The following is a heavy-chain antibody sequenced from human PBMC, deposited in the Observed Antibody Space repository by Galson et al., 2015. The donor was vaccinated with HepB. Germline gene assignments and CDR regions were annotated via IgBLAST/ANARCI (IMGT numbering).Heavy chain of an antibody. J-gene: IGHJ3*02. CDR2: INPNSGGT. CDR1: GYTFTGYY. D-gene: IGHD3-9*01. Sequence: SVKVSCKASGYTFTGYYMHWVRQAPGQGLEWMGWINPNSGGTNYAQKFQGWVTMTRDTSISTAYMELSRLRSDDTAVYYRARVERPLRYFDWLSPRGDAFDIWGQGTMVTVSS. CDR3: ARVERPLRYFDWLSPRGDAFDI. V-gene: IGHV1-2*04.